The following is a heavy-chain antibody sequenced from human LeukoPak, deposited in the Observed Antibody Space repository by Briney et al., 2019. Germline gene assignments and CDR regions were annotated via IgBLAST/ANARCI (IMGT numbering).Heavy chain of an antibody. J-gene: IGHJ4*02. V-gene: IGHV4-59*04. Sequence: GSLRLSCTASGFTVSSIYMSWIRQPPGKGLEWIGNIYYSGSAYYNPSLKSRVTMSVDTSKNQFSLKLSSVTAADTAVYYCARKPIVNSAWYYFDYWGQGTLVTVSS. D-gene: IGHD3-22*01. CDR2: IYYSGSA. CDR3: ARKPIVNSAWYYFDY. CDR1: GFTVSSIY.